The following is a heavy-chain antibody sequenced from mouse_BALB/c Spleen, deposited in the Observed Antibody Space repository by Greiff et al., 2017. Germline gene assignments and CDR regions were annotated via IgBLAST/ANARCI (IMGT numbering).Heavy chain of an antibody. V-gene: IGHV5-6-5*01. CDR1: GFTFSSYA. J-gene: IGHJ3*01. CDR3: ARGSHVYPSWFAY. CDR2: ISSGGST. Sequence: EVKLVESGGGLVKPGGSLKLSCAASGFTFSSYAMSWVRQTPEKRLEWVASISSGGSTYYPDSVKGRFTISRDNARNILYLQMSSLRSEDTAMYYCARGSHVYPSWFAYWGQGTLVTVSA.